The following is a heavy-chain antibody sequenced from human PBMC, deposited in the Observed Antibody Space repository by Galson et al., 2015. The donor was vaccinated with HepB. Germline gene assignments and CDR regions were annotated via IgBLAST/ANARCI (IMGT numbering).Heavy chain of an antibody. Sequence: SLRLSCAASGFNVSAYAMHWVRQTPGKGLEWVAVVSSDENNIYYADSVRGRSTISRDNSRDTLYLQMNSLRAEDTAVYYCARTFYFDYWGQGTLSPSPQ. CDR3: ARTFYFDY. CDR2: VSSDENNI. J-gene: IGHJ4*02. V-gene: IGHV3-30*04. CDR1: GFNVSAYA.